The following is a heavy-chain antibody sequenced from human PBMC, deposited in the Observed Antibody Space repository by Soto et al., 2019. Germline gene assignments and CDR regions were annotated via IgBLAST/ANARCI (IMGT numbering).Heavy chain of an antibody. Sequence: ASVKVSCKASGYTFTGYYMHWVRQAPGQGLEWMGWINPNSGDTNYAQKFQGRVTMTRDTSISTAYTELSRLRFDDTAVYYCARARTNYYNTSDYDFWGQGTLVTVSS. J-gene: IGHJ4*02. CDR2: INPNSGDT. V-gene: IGHV1-2*02. CDR3: ARARTNYYNTSDYDF. D-gene: IGHD3-22*01. CDR1: GYTFTGYY.